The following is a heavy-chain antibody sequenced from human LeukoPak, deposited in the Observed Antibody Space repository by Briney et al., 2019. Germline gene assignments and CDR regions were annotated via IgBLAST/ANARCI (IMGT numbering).Heavy chain of an antibody. Sequence: GGSLRLSCAASGFTFSSSGMNWVRQAPGKGLEWVSSLSSSSRYIYYADSVKGRFTISRDNAKNSLYLQMNSLRAEDTAVYYCARGNWNYDYWGQGTLVTVSS. CDR1: GFTFSSSG. D-gene: IGHD1-7*01. J-gene: IGHJ4*02. V-gene: IGHV3-21*01. CDR3: ARGNWNYDY. CDR2: LSSSSRYI.